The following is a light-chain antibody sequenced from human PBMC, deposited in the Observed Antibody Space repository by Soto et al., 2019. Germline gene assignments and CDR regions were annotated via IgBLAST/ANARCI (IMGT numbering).Light chain of an antibody. CDR1: QGVSRK. Sequence: DIVMTQSPATLSVAPGERVTFSCRASQGVSRKLAWYQHKPGQAPRLLISGASTGATGIPARFSGSGSGNEFTHTISSLQSEDCAIYYCQQYHTWPITFGGGTKVDIK. CDR3: QQYHTWPIT. CDR2: GAS. J-gene: IGKJ4*01. V-gene: IGKV3-15*01.